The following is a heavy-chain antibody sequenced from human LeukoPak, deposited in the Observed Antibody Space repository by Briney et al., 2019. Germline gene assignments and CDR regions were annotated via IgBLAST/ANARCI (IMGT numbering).Heavy chain of an antibody. CDR3: ARGTSGSYLDY. V-gene: IGHV3-48*03. CDR2: ISSSGSSI. D-gene: IGHD1-26*01. J-gene: IGHJ4*02. Sequence: GGSLRLSCAASGFTFTSYEMNWVRQAPGKGLEWVSYISSSGSSIYQADSVKGRFTISRDKAKNSLYLQMNSLRAEDTAVYYCARGTSGSYLDYWGQGTLDTVSS. CDR1: GFTFTSYE.